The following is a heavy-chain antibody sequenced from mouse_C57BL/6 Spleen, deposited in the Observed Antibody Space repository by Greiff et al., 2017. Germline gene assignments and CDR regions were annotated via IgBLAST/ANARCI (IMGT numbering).Heavy chain of an antibody. J-gene: IGHJ4*01. Sequence: EVKLVESGGGLVKPGGSLKLSCAASGFTFSSDAMSWVRQTPEKRLEWVATISDGGSYTYYPDNVKGRFTISRDNAKNNLYLQMSHLKSEDTAMYYCAREGDGAMDYWGQGASVTVSS. CDR2: ISDGGSYT. CDR1: GFTFSSDA. CDR3: AREGDGAMDY. V-gene: IGHV5-4*01. D-gene: IGHD3-3*01.